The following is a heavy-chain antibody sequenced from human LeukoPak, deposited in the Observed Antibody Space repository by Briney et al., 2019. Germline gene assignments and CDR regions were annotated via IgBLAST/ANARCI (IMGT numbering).Heavy chain of an antibody. Sequence: SETLSLTCTVSGGSISSSSYYWGWIRQPPEKGLEWIGSIYYSGSTYYNPSLKSRVTISVDTTKNQFSLKLSSVTAADTAVYYCARLSDGSGSYGWGQGTLVTVSS. D-gene: IGHD3-10*01. V-gene: IGHV4-39*01. CDR2: IYYSGST. CDR3: ARLSDGSGSYG. CDR1: GGSISSSSYY. J-gene: IGHJ4*02.